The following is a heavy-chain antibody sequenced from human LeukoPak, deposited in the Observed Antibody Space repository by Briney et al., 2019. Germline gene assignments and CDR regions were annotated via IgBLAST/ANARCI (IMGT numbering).Heavy chain of an antibody. CDR3: AKESTGSTSLDY. V-gene: IGHV3-30*02. CDR1: RFTFSTYG. CDR2: IRYDGSNK. Sequence: GGSLRLSCAASRFTFSTYGMHWVRQAPGKGLEWVAFIRYDGSNKYYADSVKGRFAISRDNSKNTLYLQINSLRAEDTAVYFCAKESTGSTSLDYWGQGTLVTVSS. D-gene: IGHD1-7*01. J-gene: IGHJ4*02.